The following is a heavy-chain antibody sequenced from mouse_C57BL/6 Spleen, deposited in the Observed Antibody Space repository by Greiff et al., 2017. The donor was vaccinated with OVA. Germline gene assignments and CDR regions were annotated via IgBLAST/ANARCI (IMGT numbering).Heavy chain of an antibody. CDR2: INPNNGGT. D-gene: IGHD2-4*01. CDR3: ARLWDYEGAMDY. Sequence: EVQVVESGPELVKPGASVKIPCKASGYTFTDYNMDWVKQSHGKSLEWIGDINPNNGGTIYNQKFKGKATLTVDKSSSTAYMELRSLTSEDTAVYYCARLWDYEGAMDYWGQGTSVTVSS. V-gene: IGHV1-18*01. CDR1: GYTFTDYN. J-gene: IGHJ4*01.